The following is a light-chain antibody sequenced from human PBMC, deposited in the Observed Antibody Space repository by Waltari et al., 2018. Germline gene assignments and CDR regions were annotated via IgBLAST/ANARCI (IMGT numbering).Light chain of an antibody. Sequence: QLVLTQSPSASASLGASVKLTCTLDSGHSTNLIPWPQQQPQKGPRYLMKVNSDGSHSKGDEIPDRFSGSSSSSGTERYLTISSVQSEDEADYYCQTGGHGTWVFGGGTKLTVL. V-gene: IGLV4-69*01. J-gene: IGLJ3*02. CDR2: VNSDGSH. CDR1: SGHSTNL. CDR3: QTGGHGTWV.